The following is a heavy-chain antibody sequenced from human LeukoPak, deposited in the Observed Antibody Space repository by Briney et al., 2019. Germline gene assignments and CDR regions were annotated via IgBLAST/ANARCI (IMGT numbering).Heavy chain of an antibody. V-gene: IGHV1-2*02. CDR3: AKDHTIRSFDY. D-gene: IGHD1-14*01. J-gene: IGHJ4*02. CDR2: INPNIGGT. Sequence: ASVKVSCKASGYTFIGYYMHWVRHAPEQGLEWMGLINPNIGGTNYAQTLQGRVTLSRDRPTSTTYMGLSRLRSDDTAVYYCAKDHTIRSFDYWGQGTLVTVSS. CDR1: GYTFIGYY.